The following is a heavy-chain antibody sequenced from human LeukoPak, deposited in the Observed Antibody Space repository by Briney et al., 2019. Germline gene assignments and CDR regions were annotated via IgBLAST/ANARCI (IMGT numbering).Heavy chain of an antibody. V-gene: IGHV1-18*01. D-gene: IGHD1-26*01. Sequence: ASVEVSCKASGYTFINYGISWVRQAPGQGLEWMGWISPYNGNTKYLQKFQGRVTMTTDTSTSTAYMEVRSLRSDDTAVYYCAREQSIGKYQFLHDYWGQGTLVTVSS. J-gene: IGHJ4*02. CDR3: AREQSIGKYQFLHDY. CDR2: ISPYNGNT. CDR1: GYTFINYG.